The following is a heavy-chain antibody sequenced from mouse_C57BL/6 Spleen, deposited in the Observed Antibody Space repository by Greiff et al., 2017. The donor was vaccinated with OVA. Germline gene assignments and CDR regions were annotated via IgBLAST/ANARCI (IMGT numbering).Heavy chain of an antibody. J-gene: IGHJ2*01. D-gene: IGHD2-4*01. CDR2: IYPGDGDT. CDR3: ARSGYDYGLDFDY. CDR1: GYAFSSSW. Sequence: QVQLQQSGPELVKPGASVKISCKASGYAFSSSWMNWVKQRPGKGLEWIGRIYPGDGDTNYNGKFKGKATLTADKSSSTAYMQLSSLTSEDSAVYFCARSGYDYGLDFDYWGKGTTLTVSS. V-gene: IGHV1-82*01.